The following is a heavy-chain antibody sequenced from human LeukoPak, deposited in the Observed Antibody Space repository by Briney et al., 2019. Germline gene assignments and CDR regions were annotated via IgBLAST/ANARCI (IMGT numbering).Heavy chain of an antibody. V-gene: IGHV3-21*01. CDR2: ITSSSSYM. D-gene: IGHD6-13*01. Sequence: PGGSLRLSCAASGSTFSGYTMNWVRQAPGKGLEWVSSITSSSSYMYYADSVKGRFTISRDNAKNSLYLQMNSLGAEDTAVYYCARGYDSSTWYRFDPWGQGTLVTVSS. CDR3: ARGYDSSTWYRFDP. J-gene: IGHJ5*02. CDR1: GSTFSGYT.